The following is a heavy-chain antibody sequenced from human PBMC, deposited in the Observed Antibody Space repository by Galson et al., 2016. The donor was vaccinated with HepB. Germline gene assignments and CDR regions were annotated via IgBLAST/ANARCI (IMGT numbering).Heavy chain of an antibody. CDR3: AKRHEYCPPVGCSVDS. CDR2: DSMDGRRK. J-gene: IGHJ4*02. D-gene: IGHD2/OR15-2a*01. CDR1: GLTFSQRG. V-gene: IGHV3-30*18. Sequence: SLRLSCAASGLTFSQRGMHWVRQAPGKGLEWVAADSMDGRRKFYADSVKGRFTIYRDNSNNMLFLQMSSLRVDDTAVYYCAKRHEYCPPVGCSVDSWGQGTLVSVSS.